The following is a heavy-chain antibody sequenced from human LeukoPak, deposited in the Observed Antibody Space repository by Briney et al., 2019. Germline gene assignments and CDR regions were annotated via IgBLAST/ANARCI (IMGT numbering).Heavy chain of an antibody. V-gene: IGHV3-23*01. Sequence: GGSLRLSCTASGFTFSSYSMSWVRQGPGTGLEWDSAISGSGDTTFYADSVKGRFTISRDNSKKTLYLQVNSLRAEDTAVYFCAKELTTERTPGVDSWGQGTLVTVSS. CDR1: GFTFSSYS. J-gene: IGHJ4*02. CDR3: AKELTTERTPGVDS. D-gene: IGHD4-17*01. CDR2: ISGSGDTT.